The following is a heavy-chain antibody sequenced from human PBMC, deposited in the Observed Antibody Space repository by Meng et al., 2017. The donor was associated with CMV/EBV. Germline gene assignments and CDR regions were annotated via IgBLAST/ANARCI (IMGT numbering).Heavy chain of an antibody. J-gene: IGHJ5*02. V-gene: IGHV3-7*01. CDR3: AREYGGWFDP. Sequence: GGSLRLSCAASGFTFSSYWMSWVRQAPGKGLEWVANIKQHGSEKYYVDSVKGRFTISRDDAKNSLYLQMNSLRVEDTAVYYCAREYGGWFDPWGQGTLVTVSS. CDR1: GFTFSSYW. D-gene: IGHD3-16*01. CDR2: IKQHGSEK.